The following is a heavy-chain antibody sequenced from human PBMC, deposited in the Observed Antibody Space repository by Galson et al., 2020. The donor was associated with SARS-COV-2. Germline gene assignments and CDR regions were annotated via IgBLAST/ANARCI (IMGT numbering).Heavy chain of an antibody. Sequence: QLGESLKIPCAASGFTFSNHGMQWVRQAPSKGLKWVAVIWYEGSNKNYADPVKGRFTISRDNSKNTLYLQMNSLRAEDTAVYYCARDIRTGYSGYDSLTWGQGTLVTVFS. CDR1: GFTFSNHG. D-gene: IGHD5-12*01. CDR2: IWYEGSNK. CDR3: ARDIRTGYSGYDSLT. J-gene: IGHJ4*02. V-gene: IGHV3-33*01.